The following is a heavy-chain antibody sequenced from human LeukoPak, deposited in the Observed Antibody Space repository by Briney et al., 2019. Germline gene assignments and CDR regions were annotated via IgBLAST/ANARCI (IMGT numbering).Heavy chain of an antibody. CDR3: ARGIAVARNSVSYYYYGMDV. CDR1: GYTFTNYA. V-gene: IGHV7-4-1*02. Sequence: GASVKVSCKASGYTFTNYAVTWVRQVPGQGLEWMGWMNTNTGNPTYAQGFTGRFVFSLDTSVSTAYLQISRLKADDTAVYYCARGIAVARNSVSYYYYGMDVWGQGTTVTVYS. J-gene: IGHJ6*02. D-gene: IGHD6-19*01. CDR2: MNTNTGNP.